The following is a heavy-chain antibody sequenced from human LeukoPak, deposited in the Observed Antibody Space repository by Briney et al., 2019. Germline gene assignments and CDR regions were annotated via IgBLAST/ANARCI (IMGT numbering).Heavy chain of an antibody. CDR2: IYYSGST. V-gene: IGHV4-30-4*01. J-gene: IGHJ5*02. CDR3: AREREDYYDSSGYKT. CDR1: CDSISSGDHY. D-gene: IGHD3-22*01. Sequence: SQTLSLTCTVSCDSISSGDHYWSRIRQPPGKGLEWIGYIYYSGSTYYNPSLKGRVTISVDTSKNQFSLKLRSVTAADTAVYYCAREREDYYDSSGYKTWGQGTVVTVSS.